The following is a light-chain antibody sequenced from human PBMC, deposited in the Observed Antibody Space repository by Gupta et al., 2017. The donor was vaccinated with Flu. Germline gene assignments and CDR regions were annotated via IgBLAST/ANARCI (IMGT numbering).Light chain of an antibody. CDR3: QQDGSSPRT. CDR2: DAS. J-gene: IGKJ1*01. V-gene: IGKV3-20*01. Sequence: EIVLTQSPGTLSLSPGERATLSCRASQSVSSSYLAWYQQKPGQAPRLLIYDASSRATGIPGRFSDSGSGTDFTLTISRLEPEDFAVYYCQQDGSSPRTFGQGTKVEIK. CDR1: QSVSSSY.